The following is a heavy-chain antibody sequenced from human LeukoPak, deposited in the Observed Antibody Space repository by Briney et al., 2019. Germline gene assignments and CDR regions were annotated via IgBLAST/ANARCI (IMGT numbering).Heavy chain of an antibody. J-gene: IGHJ3*02. D-gene: IGHD4-17*01. V-gene: IGHV1-18*01. CDR2: ISAYNGNT. Sequence: ASVKVSCKASGHTFTSYGISWVRQAPGQGLEWMGWISAYNGNTNYAQKLQGRVTMTTDTSTSTAYMELRSLRSDDTAVYYCARDLLYGDYDAFDIWGQGTMVTVSS. CDR1: GHTFTSYG. CDR3: ARDLLYGDYDAFDI.